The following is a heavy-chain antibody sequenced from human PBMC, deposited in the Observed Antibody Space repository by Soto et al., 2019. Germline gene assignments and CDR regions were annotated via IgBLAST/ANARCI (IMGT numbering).Heavy chain of an antibody. D-gene: IGHD3-10*01. Sequence: SYSPALTSSSWSDSVTIHEVAVFRQTPEKGLEWIGYMHYTGFSHYNPSLKIRLTISVDRSKNQFTLQLTSVTVVDTAVYYYATSYYNAWSTYWGQGTPVTVTP. CDR2: MHYTGFS. CDR3: ATSYYNAWSTY. CDR1: SDSVTIHE. J-gene: IGHJ4*02. V-gene: IGHV4-59*02.